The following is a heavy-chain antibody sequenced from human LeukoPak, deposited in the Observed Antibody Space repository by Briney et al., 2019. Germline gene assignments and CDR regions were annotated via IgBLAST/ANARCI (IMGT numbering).Heavy chain of an antibody. Sequence: PGGSMRLSCGASGFAFSSYAMSWVLQAPGKGLEWVSAISGSGGSTYYADSVKGRFTISRDNAKNSLYLQMNSLRAEDTAVYYCAKDSYSKGDFWGQGVLVTVSS. CDR2: ISGSGGST. J-gene: IGHJ4*02. CDR3: AKDSYSKGDF. V-gene: IGHV3-23*01. D-gene: IGHD6-13*01. CDR1: GFAFSSYA.